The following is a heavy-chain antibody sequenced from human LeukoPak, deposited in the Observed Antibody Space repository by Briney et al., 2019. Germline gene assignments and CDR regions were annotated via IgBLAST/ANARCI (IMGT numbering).Heavy chain of an antibody. Sequence: ASVKVSCKTSGYTFTDYDINWVRQATGQGLEWMAWMNPNNGYTGSAQKFQGRVTITKDTSISTAYMELSSLRFDDTAVYYCVRRGTTIFGVVTDTQDCWGQGTLVTVSS. CDR3: VRRGTTIFGVVTDTQDC. J-gene: IGHJ4*02. CDR2: MNPNNGYT. CDR1: GYTFTDYD. V-gene: IGHV1-8*03. D-gene: IGHD3-3*01.